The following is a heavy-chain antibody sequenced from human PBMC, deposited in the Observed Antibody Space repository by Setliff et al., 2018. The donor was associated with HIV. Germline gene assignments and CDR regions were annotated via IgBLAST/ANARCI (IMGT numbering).Heavy chain of an antibody. V-gene: IGHV3-23*01. Sequence: ETLSLSCVVSGFTFSNYKSYEMHWVRQAPGKGLEWISGISGSGVNSYYADSVKGRFTISRDNSKNTVYLQMNSLRAEDTAVYYCAKTSNTGYLFCSDYWGQGTLVTVSS. CDR3: AKTSNTGYLFCSDY. CDR2: ISGSGVNS. J-gene: IGHJ4*02. D-gene: IGHD3-9*01. CDR1: GFTFSNYKSYE.